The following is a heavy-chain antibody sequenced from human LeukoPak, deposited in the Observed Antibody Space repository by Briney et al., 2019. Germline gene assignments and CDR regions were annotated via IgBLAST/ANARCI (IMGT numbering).Heavy chain of an antibody. Sequence: ASVKVSCKVSGYTLTELSMHWVRQAPGKGLEWMGGFDPEDGETIYAQKFQGRVTMTEDTSTDTAYMELSSLRSEDTAVYYCATDGGYSYGYQVVYWGQGTLVTVSS. CDR1: GYTLTELS. D-gene: IGHD5-18*01. J-gene: IGHJ4*02. V-gene: IGHV1-24*01. CDR2: FDPEDGET. CDR3: ATDGGYSYGYQVVY.